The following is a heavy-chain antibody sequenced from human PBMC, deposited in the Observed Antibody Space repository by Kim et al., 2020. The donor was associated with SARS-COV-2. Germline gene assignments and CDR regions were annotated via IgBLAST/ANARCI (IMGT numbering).Heavy chain of an antibody. Sequence: GGSLRLSCAASGFTFSSYWMSWVRQAPGKGLEWVANIKQDGSEKYYVDSVKGRFTISRDNSKDSLYLQMNSLRTDDTAFYYCSKASGWLPRYWGQGTLVTVSS. CDR3: SKASGWLPRY. V-gene: IGHV3-7*03. J-gene: IGHJ4*02. CDR1: GFTFSSYW. CDR2: IKQDGSEK. D-gene: IGHD6-19*01.